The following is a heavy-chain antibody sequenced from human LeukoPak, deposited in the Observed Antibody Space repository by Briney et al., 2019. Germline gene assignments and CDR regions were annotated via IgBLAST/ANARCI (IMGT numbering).Heavy chain of an antibody. Sequence: GESLKISCEGSGYSFSNFWIAWVRQMPEKGLEWMGIIYPGDSDTRYNPSFQGQVTISADKSTAYLQWSSLKASDTAMYYCARRGVVPPGTIESAEYFQHWGQGTLVTVSS. CDR2: IYPGDSDT. D-gene: IGHD2-2*01. J-gene: IGHJ1*01. CDR1: GYSFSNFW. CDR3: ARRGVVPPGTIESAEYFQH. V-gene: IGHV5-51*01.